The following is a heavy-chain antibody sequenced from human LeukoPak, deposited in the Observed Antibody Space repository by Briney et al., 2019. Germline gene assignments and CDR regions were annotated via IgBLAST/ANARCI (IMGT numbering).Heavy chain of an antibody. Sequence: GGSLRLSCAASGFTFSTYALHWVRQAPGKGLEWVAVISYDGSNNYYADSVKGRFTIARDNSQNTLYLQMNSLRAEDTAVYYCARAPTRFLEWLPDYWGQGTLVTVSS. CDR3: ARAPTRFLEWLPDY. CDR2: ISYDGSNN. J-gene: IGHJ4*02. CDR1: GFTFSTYA. D-gene: IGHD3-3*01. V-gene: IGHV3-30-3*01.